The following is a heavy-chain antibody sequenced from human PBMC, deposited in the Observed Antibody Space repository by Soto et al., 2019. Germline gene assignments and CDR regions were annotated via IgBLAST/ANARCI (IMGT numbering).Heavy chain of an antibody. Sequence: GGALRLSCAAPGFTFSSYSMKWGRQAPGKGLEWVSYISSSSSTIYYADSVKGRFTISRDNAKNSLYLQMNSLRDEDTAVYYCARDFMITFGGVYAWGQGTLVTVSS. J-gene: IGHJ5*02. CDR3: ARDFMITFGGVYA. D-gene: IGHD3-16*01. CDR1: GFTFSSYS. V-gene: IGHV3-48*02. CDR2: ISSSSSTI.